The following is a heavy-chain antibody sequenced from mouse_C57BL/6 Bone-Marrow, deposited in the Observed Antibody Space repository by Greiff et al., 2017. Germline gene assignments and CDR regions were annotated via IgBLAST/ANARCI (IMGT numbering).Heavy chain of an antibody. V-gene: IGHV1-22*01. D-gene: IGHD1-1*01. J-gene: IGHJ2*01. CDR3: ARPYSSSFDY. Sequence: EVKLMESGPELVKPGASVKMSCTASGYTFTDYNMHWVQQSHGKSLEWIGYINTNNGGTSSHQKLKGTAPMSVTKSSSTAYIEARRLTSEDSAVYYCARPYSSSFDYWGQGTTLTVSS. CDR2: INTNNGGT. CDR1: GYTFTDYN.